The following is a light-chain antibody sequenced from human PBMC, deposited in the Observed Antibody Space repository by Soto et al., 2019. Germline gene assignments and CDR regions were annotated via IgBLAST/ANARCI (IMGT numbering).Light chain of an antibody. Sequence: DIVMTQSADSLSVSLGERATVNFKSSQIVLYSSNNKNFLAWYQQKPGHPPKLLFYWASTRESGVPDRFSGSGSGTDFTLTISSLQAEDVAVYYCQQYHSSPLTFGGGTKVDIK. CDR3: QQYHSSPLT. CDR2: WAS. V-gene: IGKV4-1*01. CDR1: QIVLYSSNNKNF. J-gene: IGKJ4*01.